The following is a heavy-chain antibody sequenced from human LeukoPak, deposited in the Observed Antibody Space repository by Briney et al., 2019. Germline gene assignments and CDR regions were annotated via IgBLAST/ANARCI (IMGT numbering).Heavy chain of an antibody. Sequence: ASVKVSCKASGYTFTSYYMRWVRQAPGQGLEWMGIINPSGGSTSYAQKFQGRVTMTRDMSTSTVYMELSSLRSEDTAVYYCARDMDGELLLDPWGQGTLVTVSS. J-gene: IGHJ5*02. CDR1: GYTFTSYY. D-gene: IGHD1-26*01. CDR2: INPSGGST. CDR3: ARDMDGELLLDP. V-gene: IGHV1-46*01.